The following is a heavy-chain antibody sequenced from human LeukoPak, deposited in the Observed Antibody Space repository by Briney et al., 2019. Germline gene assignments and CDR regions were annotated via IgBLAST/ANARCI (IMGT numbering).Heavy chain of an antibody. CDR3: AGGRGSGSFSSGYHY. CDR1: GGTFSSYA. J-gene: IGHJ4*02. V-gene: IGHV1-69*13. Sequence: SVKVSCKASGGTFSSYAISWVRQAPGQGLEWMGGIIPIFGTANYAQKFQGRVTITADESTSTAYMELSSLRSEDTAVYYCAGGRGSGSFSSGYHYWGQGTLVTVSS. D-gene: IGHD3-22*01. CDR2: IIPIFGTA.